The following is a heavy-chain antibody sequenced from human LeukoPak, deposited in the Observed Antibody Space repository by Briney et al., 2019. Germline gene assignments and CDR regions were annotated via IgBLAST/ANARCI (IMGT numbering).Heavy chain of an antibody. CDR3: ARRRFAAAPYDY. CDR1: VYTFTSYY. V-gene: IGHV1-46*03. D-gene: IGHD3-10*01. Sequence: ASVKVSCKASVYTFTSYYMHWVRQAPGQGLEWMGIINPSGGSTNYALKFQGRVTMTRDTSTSTVYMELSSLRSEDTAMYYCARRRFAAAPYDYWGQGTLVTVSS. CDR2: INPSGGST. J-gene: IGHJ4*02.